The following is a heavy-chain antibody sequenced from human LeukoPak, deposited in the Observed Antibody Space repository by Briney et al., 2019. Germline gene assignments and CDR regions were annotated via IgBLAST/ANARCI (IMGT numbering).Heavy chain of an antibody. CDR3: ARVRSWYVQPNYYYGMDV. Sequence: GASVTVSCTASGGTFSSYAISWVRQAPGQGLEWMGGIIPIFGTANYAQKFQGRVTITADESTSTAYMELSSLRSEDTAVYYCARVRSWYVQPNYYYGMDVWGQGTTVTVSS. CDR2: IIPIFGTA. J-gene: IGHJ6*02. CDR1: GGTFSSYA. D-gene: IGHD6-13*01. V-gene: IGHV1-69*13.